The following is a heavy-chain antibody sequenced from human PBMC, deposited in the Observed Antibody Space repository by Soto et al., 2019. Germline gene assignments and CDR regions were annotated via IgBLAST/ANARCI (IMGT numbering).Heavy chain of an antibody. Sequence: ASVKFSCRDSVYTLTGYYMHWLRQAPGQGLEWMGWINHNSGGTNYSHKFQGRVTMTRDTSISTAYMELSRLRSDETAVYYCARAVTIFGVVTYGMDVWGQGTTVTVSS. J-gene: IGHJ6*02. CDR2: INHNSGGT. V-gene: IGHV1-2*02. CDR3: ARAVTIFGVVTYGMDV. CDR1: VYTLTGYY. D-gene: IGHD3-3*01.